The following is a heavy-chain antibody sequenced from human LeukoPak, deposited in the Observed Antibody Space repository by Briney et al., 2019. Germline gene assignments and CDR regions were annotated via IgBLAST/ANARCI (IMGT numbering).Heavy chain of an antibody. Sequence: SETLSLTCTVSGGSISSSSYYWGWIRQPPGKGLEWIGSIYYSGSTYYNPSLKSRVTISVDTSKNQFPLKLSSVTAADTAVYYCARNTIFLDYWGQGTLVTVSS. D-gene: IGHD3-3*01. V-gene: IGHV4-39*01. J-gene: IGHJ4*02. CDR1: GGSISSSSYY. CDR2: IYYSGST. CDR3: ARNTIFLDY.